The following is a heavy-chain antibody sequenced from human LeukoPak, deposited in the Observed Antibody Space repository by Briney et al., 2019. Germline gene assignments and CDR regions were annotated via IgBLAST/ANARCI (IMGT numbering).Heavy chain of an antibody. CDR1: GASISSSSYY. CDR2: IYYSGST. Sequence: KTSETLSLTWTVSGASISSSSYYWGWIRQPPGKGLEWIGSIYYSGSTYYNPSLKSRVTISVDTSKNQFSLKLSSVTAADTAVYYCARDTPGWGANFYYWGQGTLVTVSS. D-gene: IGHD7-27*01. V-gene: IGHV4-39*07. CDR3: ARDTPGWGANFYY. J-gene: IGHJ4*02.